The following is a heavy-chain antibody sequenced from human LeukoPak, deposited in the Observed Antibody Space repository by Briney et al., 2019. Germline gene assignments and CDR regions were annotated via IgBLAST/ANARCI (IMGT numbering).Heavy chain of an antibody. CDR2: INSDGSST. D-gene: IGHD3-22*01. CDR1: GFTFSSYA. J-gene: IGHJ4*02. Sequence: GGSLRLSCAASGFTFSSYAMSWVRQAPGKGLVWVSRINSDGSSTSYADSVKGRFTISRDNAKNTLYLQMNSLRAEDTAVYYCASSGTKYYYDSSGYADWGQGTLVTVSS. CDR3: ASSGTKYYYDSSGYAD. V-gene: IGHV3-74*01.